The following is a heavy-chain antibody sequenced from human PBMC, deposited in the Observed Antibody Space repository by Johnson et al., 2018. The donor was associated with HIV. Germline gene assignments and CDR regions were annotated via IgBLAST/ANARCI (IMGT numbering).Heavy chain of an antibody. D-gene: IGHD4-11*01. CDR1: GLSVSSSY. V-gene: IGHV3-53*01. CDR3: AKEGNYETTSDAFDI. J-gene: IGHJ3*02. Sequence: VQLVESGGGLVQPGVSLRLSCAASGLSVSSSYMTWVRQAPGKGLEWVSYIYSDGTTYYADSVKGRSTVSRDNSENTLYLQMNSLRAEDTAVYYCAKEGNYETTSDAFDIWGQGTMVTVSS. CDR2: IYSDGTT.